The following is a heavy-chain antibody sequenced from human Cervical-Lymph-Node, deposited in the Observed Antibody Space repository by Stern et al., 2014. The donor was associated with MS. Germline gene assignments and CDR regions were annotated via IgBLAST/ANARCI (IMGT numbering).Heavy chain of an antibody. D-gene: IGHD4-11*01. Sequence: QVQLQESGPGLVKPSQTLSLTCTVSGGSLTSGSYFWSWIRQPAGKGLAWIGHFYTRGSSSYNPSFKSRVTISVDASKTQISLKLSSVTAADTAVYYCARGGAGYSTDYYYGMDVWGQGTTVTVSS. CDR3: ARGGAGYSTDYYYGMDV. J-gene: IGHJ6*02. CDR1: GGSLTSGSYF. V-gene: IGHV4-61*02. CDR2: FYTRGSS.